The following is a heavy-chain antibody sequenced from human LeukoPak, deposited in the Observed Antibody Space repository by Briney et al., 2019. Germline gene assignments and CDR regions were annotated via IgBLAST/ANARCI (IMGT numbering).Heavy chain of an antibody. V-gene: IGHV3-21*01. CDR3: ARGLVGAAFDY. J-gene: IGHJ4*02. D-gene: IGHD1-26*01. CDR2: MSSSRDYV. CDR1: GFTFNAYT. Sequence: GGSLRLSGGASGFTFNAYTMHLIRQIPGKGLDLVSSMSSSRDYVFYADSVKGRFTIFRDNANQSLDLEMSSLRGEDTAIYYCARGLVGAAFDYWGRGTLVTVSS.